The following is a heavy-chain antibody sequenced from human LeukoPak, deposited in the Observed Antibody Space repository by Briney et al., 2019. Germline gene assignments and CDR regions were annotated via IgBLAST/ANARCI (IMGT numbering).Heavy chain of an antibody. CDR1: GFTFSSYG. J-gene: IGHJ4*02. D-gene: IGHD6-25*01. V-gene: IGHV3-7*01. CDR2: LKQDGSEK. CDR3: ARHRTGYRFDY. Sequence: GGSLRLSCAASGFTFSSYGMHWVRQAPGQGLEWVADLKQDGSEKYYLDSVKGRFTISRDNTKNSLYLQMSSLRADDTAVYYCARHRTGYRFDYWGQGTLVTVSS.